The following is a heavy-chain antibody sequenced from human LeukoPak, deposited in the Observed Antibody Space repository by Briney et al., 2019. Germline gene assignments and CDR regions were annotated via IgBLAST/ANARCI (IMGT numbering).Heavy chain of an antibody. D-gene: IGHD3/OR15-3a*01. V-gene: IGHV3-30*18. CDR3: AKEARKDWLLLSYYYYYGMGV. CDR1: GFTFSSYG. CDR2: ISYDGSNK. J-gene: IGHJ6*02. Sequence: PGGSLRLSCAASGFTFSSYGMHWVRQAPGKGLEWVAVISYDGSNKYYADSVKGRFTISRDNSKNTLYLQMNSLRAEDTAVYYCAKEARKDWLLLSYYYYYGMGVWGQGTTVTVSS.